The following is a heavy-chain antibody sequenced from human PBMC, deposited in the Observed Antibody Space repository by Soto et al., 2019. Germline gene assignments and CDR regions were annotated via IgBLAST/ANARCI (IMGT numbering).Heavy chain of an antibody. CDR2: IYYRGST. CDR1: GGSISGYY. CDR3: ARTSPGPYDNSGFGMDV. Sequence: SETLSLTCXVSGGSISGYYWSWIRQPPGKGLEWIGHIYYRGSTNYNPSLESRTAISVDTSKRQFSLKLTSVTAADTAVYFCARTSPGPYDNSGFGMDVWGQGTTVTVSS. V-gene: IGHV4-59*01. J-gene: IGHJ6*02. D-gene: IGHD3-22*01.